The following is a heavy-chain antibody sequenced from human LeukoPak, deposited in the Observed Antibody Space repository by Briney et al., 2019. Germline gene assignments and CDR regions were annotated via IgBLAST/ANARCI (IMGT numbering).Heavy chain of an antibody. V-gene: IGHV5-51*01. CDR3: ARHRYCSGGSCYSCDYYYGMDV. Sequence: GESLKISCKGSGYSFTSYWIGWVRQMPGKGLEWMGIIYPGDSDTRYSPSFQGQVTISADKSISTAYLQWSSLKASDTAMYYCARHRYCSGGSCYSCDYYYGMDVWGQGTTVTVSS. CDR2: IYPGDSDT. D-gene: IGHD2-15*01. CDR1: GYSFTSYW. J-gene: IGHJ6*02.